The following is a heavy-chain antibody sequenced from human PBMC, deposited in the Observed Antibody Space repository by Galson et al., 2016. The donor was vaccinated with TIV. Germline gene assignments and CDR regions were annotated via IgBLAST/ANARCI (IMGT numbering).Heavy chain of an antibody. CDR3: VRAPGYSGYNYGYFDS. Sequence: QSGAEVKKPGESLKISCKLSGYSFTSNWIGWVRQMPGKGLEWIGIMYPADSDIPYSPSFQGQVTISADKSTSTAYLQWSSLRASDSAIYYCVRAPGYSGYNYGYFDSWGQGTLVTVSS. CDR1: GYSFTSNW. CDR2: MYPADSDI. V-gene: IGHV5-51*03. J-gene: IGHJ4*02. D-gene: IGHD5-12*01.